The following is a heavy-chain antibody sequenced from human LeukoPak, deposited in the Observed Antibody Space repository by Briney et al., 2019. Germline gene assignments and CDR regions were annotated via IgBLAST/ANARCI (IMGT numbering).Heavy chain of an antibody. J-gene: IGHJ4*02. CDR2: IYHSGST. V-gene: IGHV4-38-2*02. CDR3: ARGVGSPPPGY. CDR1: GYSISSGYY. Sequence: SETLSLTCTVSGYSISSGYYWGWIRPPPGKGLEWIGSIYHSGSTYYNPSLKSRVTISVDTSKNQFSLKLSSVTAADTAVYYCARGVGSPPPGYWGQGTLVTVSS.